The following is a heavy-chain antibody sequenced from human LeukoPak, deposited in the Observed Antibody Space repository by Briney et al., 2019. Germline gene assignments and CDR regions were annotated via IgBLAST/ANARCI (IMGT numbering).Heavy chain of an antibody. CDR3: ARNVGDFDFWSGIPPGFDP. Sequence: SETLSLTCTVSGDSVVSRSHYWGWIRQSPGIGLQWIGNIYDSGTPHYSPSLKSRFTISIDTSRNQFYLKLTSVTAADTAVYYCARNVGDFDFWSGIPPGFDPWGQGTLVTVSS. J-gene: IGHJ5*02. CDR1: GDSVVSRSHY. CDR2: IYDSGTP. V-gene: IGHV4-39*07. D-gene: IGHD3-3*01.